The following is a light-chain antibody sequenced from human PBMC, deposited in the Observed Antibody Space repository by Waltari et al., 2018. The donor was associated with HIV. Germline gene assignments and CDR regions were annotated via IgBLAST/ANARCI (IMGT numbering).Light chain of an antibody. CDR2: DVT. J-gene: IGLJ2*01. Sequence: QSALTQPPSASGSPGQSVTISCTGTTSDVGPYHYVSWFQQPPGKAPKLMIYDVTKRPSGVPDRFSGSKSGNTASLTVSGLQAEDEADYYCASHAGSKDVFGGGTRLTVL. V-gene: IGLV2-8*01. CDR1: TSDVGPYHY. CDR3: ASHAGSKDV.